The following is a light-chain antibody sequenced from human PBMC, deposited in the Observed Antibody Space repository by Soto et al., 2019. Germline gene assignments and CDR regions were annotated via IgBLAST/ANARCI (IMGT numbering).Light chain of an antibody. V-gene: IGLV2-23*01. CDR3: CSYAGSSTSWV. Sequence: QSALTQPASVSGSPGQSITISCTGTSSDAGNYNFVSWYQQHPGKAPKVIIYEDSTRPSGVSNRISGSKSGNTASLTISGLQAEDEDDSYCCSYAGSSTSWVFGGGTKLTVL. J-gene: IGLJ3*02. CDR1: SSDAGNYNF. CDR2: EDS.